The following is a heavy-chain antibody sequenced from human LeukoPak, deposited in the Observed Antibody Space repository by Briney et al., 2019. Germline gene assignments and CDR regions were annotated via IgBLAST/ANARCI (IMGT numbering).Heavy chain of an antibody. V-gene: IGHV1-46*01. CDR1: GYTFTRYY. CDR2: INPSRGST. D-gene: IGHD3-10*01. J-gene: IGHJ5*02. CDR3: ATSFRAVNWFDP. Sequence: GASVKVSCKASGYTFTRYYMNWVRQAPGHGLEWMGIINPSRGSTNYAQKFQGRVTMTRDTSTTTIYMEVSSLRSEDTAVYYCATSFRAVNWFDPWGQGTLVTVSS.